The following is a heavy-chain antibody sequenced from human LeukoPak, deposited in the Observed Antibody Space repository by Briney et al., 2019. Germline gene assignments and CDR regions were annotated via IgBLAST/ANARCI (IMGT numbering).Heavy chain of an antibody. J-gene: IGHJ5*02. CDR1: GGTFSSYA. CDR2: IIPIFGTA. Sequence: ASVKVSCKASGGTFSSYAISWVRQAPGQGLEWMGGIIPIFGTANYAQKFQGRVTITADESTSTAYMELSSLRSEDTAVYYCAREVPPGDYDSSGYPNWFDPWGQGTLVTVSS. CDR3: AREVPPGDYDSSGYPNWFDP. D-gene: IGHD3-22*01. V-gene: IGHV1-69*01.